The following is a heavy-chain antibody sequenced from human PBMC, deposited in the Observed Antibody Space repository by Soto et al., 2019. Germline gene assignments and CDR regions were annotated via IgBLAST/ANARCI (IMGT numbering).Heavy chain of an antibody. CDR1: GASISTGTYS. V-gene: IGHV4-30-2*01. CDR2: IHHTGGT. Sequence: SETLSLTCGVSGASISTGTYSWNWIRQPPGKGLEWIGYIHHTGGTFYNPSLESRVTTSLDRSKNQFSLNLSSVTAADTAVYYCARVWFGESSWFDPWGQGTLVTVSS. CDR3: ARVWFGESSWFDP. J-gene: IGHJ5*02. D-gene: IGHD3-10*01.